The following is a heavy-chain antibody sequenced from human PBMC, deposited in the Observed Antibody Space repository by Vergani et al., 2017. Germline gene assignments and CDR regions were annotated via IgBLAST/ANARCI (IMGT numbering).Heavy chain of an antibody. CDR3: ARGRGSSWYIGWFDP. CDR2: INHSGST. V-gene: IGHV4-39*07. J-gene: IGHJ5*02. D-gene: IGHD6-13*01. CDR1: GGSISSSSYY. Sequence: QLQLQESGPGLVKPSETLSLTCTVSGGSISSSSYYWGWIRQPPGKGLEWIGEINHSGSTNYNPSLKSRVTISVDTSKNQFSLKLSSVTAADTAVYYCARGRGSSWYIGWFDPWGQGTLVTVSS.